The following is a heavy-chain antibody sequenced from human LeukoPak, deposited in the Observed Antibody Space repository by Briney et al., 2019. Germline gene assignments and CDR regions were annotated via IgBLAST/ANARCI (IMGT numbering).Heavy chain of an antibody. V-gene: IGHV3-74*01. Sequence: GGSLRLSCAASGFTFSSYWMNWVRQAPGKGLVWVSRIASDGSSTTYAGSVKGRFSISRDNAKNTLYLQMNSLRVEDTAVYYCARGRPHGNDYWGQGTLDTVSS. J-gene: IGHJ4*02. CDR2: IASDGSST. D-gene: IGHD4-23*01. CDR1: GFTFSSYW. CDR3: ARGRPHGNDY.